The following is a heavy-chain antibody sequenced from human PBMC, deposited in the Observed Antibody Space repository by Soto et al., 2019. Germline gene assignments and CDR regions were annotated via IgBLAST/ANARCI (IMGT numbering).Heavy chain of an antibody. D-gene: IGHD6-13*01. CDR1: GFTVSSYA. CDR3: ASRIAAAGTEVVYYFDY. J-gene: IGHJ4*02. V-gene: IGHV3-23*01. Sequence: PGGSLRLSCAASGFTVSSYAMSWVRQAPGKGLEWVSAISGSGGSTYYADSVKGRFTISRDNSKNTLYLQMNSLRAEDTAVYYCASRIAAAGTEVVYYFDYWGQGTLVTVSS. CDR2: ISGSGGST.